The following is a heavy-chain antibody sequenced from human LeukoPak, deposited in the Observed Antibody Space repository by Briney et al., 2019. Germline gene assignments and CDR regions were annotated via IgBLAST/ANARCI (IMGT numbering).Heavy chain of an antibody. D-gene: IGHD3-22*01. CDR2: ISGSGGST. J-gene: IGHJ4*02. CDR1: GFTFRTYA. V-gene: IGHV3-23*01. CDR3: AKSRSSGPTPFYFDY. Sequence: GGSLRLSCAASGFTFRTYAMSWVRQAPGKGLEWVSGISGSGGSTYYADSVKGRFTISRDNSKNTLYLQMNSLRAEDTAVYYCAKSRSSGPTPFYFDYWGQGTLVTVSS.